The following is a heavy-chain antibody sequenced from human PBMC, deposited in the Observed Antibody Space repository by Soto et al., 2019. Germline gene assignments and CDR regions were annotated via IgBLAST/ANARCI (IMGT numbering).Heavy chain of an antibody. CDR3: ARDRFRVGMDV. V-gene: IGHV3-48*02. Sequence: PGGSLRLSCAASGFTFSSYSMNWVRQAPGKGLEWVSYISSSSSTIYYADSVKGRFTISRDNAKNSLYLQMNSLGDEDTAVYYCARDRFRVGMDVWGQGTTVTVSS. CDR2: ISSSSSTI. CDR1: GFTFSSYS. J-gene: IGHJ6*02. D-gene: IGHD3-16*01.